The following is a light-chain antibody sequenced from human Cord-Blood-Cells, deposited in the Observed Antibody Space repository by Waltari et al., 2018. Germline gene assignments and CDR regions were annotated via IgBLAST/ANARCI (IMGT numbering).Light chain of an antibody. J-gene: IGKJ4*01. V-gene: IGKV3-15*01. CDR1: QSVSSN. Sequence: EIVMTQFPAALSVSPGERASLSCRARQSVSSNLTWYQQKPGQAPRLLIYGASTRATRIPARFSGSGSGTEFTLTINSLQSEEFAVYYCQQYNNWPPLTFGGGTKVAIK. CDR2: GAS. CDR3: QQYNNWPPLT.